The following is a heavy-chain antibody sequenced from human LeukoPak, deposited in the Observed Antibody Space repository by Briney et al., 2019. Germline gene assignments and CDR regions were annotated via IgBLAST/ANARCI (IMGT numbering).Heavy chain of an antibody. J-gene: IGHJ3*02. Sequence: GGSLRLSCAASGFNFNTFIMHWVRQAPGKGLEWVTFLRAGGPYGTEKFYADSVKGRFTTSTDNSKNTLFLEMDSLRPEDTAVYYCVKEIGDLGQGGFEIWGQGTTVTVS. CDR1: GFNFNTFI. CDR3: VKEIGDLGQGGFEI. D-gene: IGHD3-16*01. V-gene: IGHV3-30*02. CDR2: LRAGGPYGTEK.